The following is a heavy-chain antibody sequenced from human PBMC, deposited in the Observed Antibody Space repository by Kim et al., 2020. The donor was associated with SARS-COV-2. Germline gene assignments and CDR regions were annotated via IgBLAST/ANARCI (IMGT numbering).Heavy chain of an antibody. CDR1: GGSISSYY. J-gene: IGHJ4*02. V-gene: IGHV4-59*01. D-gene: IGHD6-19*01. CDR3: ARVSGWYRTYHFDY. CDR2: IYYSGST. Sequence: SETLSLTCTVSGGSISSYYWSWIRQPPGKGLEWIGYIYYSGSTNYNPSLKSRVTISVDTSKNQFSLKLSSVTAADTAVFYCARVSGWYRTYHFDYWGQGTLVTVSS.